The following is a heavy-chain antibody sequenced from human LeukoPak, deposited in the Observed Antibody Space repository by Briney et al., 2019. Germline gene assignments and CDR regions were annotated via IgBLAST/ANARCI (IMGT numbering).Heavy chain of an antibody. CDR1: GGSISSSSYY. CDR3: ARILASGWYVRLFDY. Sequence: SETLSLTCTVSGGSISSSSYYWGWIRQPPGKGLEWIGSIYYSGSTYYNPSLKSRVTISVDTSKNQFSLKLSPVTAADTAVYYCARILASGWYVRLFDYWGQGTLVTVSS. CDR2: IYYSGST. J-gene: IGHJ4*02. V-gene: IGHV4-39*01. D-gene: IGHD6-19*01.